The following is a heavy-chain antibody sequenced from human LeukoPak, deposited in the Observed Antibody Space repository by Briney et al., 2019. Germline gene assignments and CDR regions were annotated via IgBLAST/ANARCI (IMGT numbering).Heavy chain of an antibody. CDR3: ARGDSSGYYYFDY. V-gene: IGHV1-8*03. D-gene: IGHD3-22*01. Sequence: ALVKVSCKASGYTFTSYDINWVRQATGQGLEWMGWMNPNSGNTGYAQKFQGRVTITRNTSISTACMELSSLRSEDTAVYYCARGDSSGYYYFDYWGQGTLVTVSS. J-gene: IGHJ4*02. CDR1: GYTFTSYD. CDR2: MNPNSGNT.